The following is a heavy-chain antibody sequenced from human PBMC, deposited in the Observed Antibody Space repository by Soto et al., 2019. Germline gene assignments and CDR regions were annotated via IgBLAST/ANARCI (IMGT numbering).Heavy chain of an antibody. Sequence: ICARRSPRHSQRQRLEWMGWINAGNGNTKYSQKFQSRVTITRDKSASTAYMELSSLRSEDTAVYYCAIGYCSGGSCYSIWSFGAFAIRGQGTMVPVSS. CDR1: ICA. CDR3: AIGYCSGGSCYSIWSFGAFAI. CDR2: INAGNGNT. J-gene: IGHJ3*02. D-gene: IGHD2-15*01. V-gene: IGHV1-3*01.